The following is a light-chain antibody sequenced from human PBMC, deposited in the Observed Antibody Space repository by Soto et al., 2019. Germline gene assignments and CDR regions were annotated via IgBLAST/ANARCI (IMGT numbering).Light chain of an antibody. CDR2: GAS. CDR1: QSVASN. Sequence: IVMTQSPATLSVSPGERATLSCRASQSVASNLAWYQQRLGQAPRLLVYGASTRATGITARFSGSGSGTEFPLTISSVQSEDFAVYYCQQYNKWPVFTFGPGTRVDIK. CDR3: QQYNKWPVFT. J-gene: IGKJ3*01. V-gene: IGKV3-15*01.